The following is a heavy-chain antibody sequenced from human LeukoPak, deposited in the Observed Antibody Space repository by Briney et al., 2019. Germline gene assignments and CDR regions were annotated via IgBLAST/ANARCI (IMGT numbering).Heavy chain of an antibody. CDR1: GFTFSDYY. V-gene: IGHV3-11*06. Sequence: SGGSLRLSCAASGFTFSDYYMSWIRQAPGKGLEWVSYISSSGTYTDYADSVKGRFTISRDNAKNSLYLQMNSLRAEDTAVYFCARGRVHIVVVPAASRTAHFDYWGQGTLLVTVSS. CDR2: ISSSGTYT. J-gene: IGHJ4*02. CDR3: ARGRVHIVVVPAASRTAHFDY. D-gene: IGHD2-2*01.